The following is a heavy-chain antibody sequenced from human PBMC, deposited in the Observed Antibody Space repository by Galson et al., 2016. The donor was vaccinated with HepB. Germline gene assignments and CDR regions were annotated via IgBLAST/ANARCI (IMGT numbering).Heavy chain of an antibody. CDR3: ARGHLVVPFSSYFDY. CDR1: GDSVSSKSAA. Sequence: CAISGDSVSSKSAAWNWIRHSPSSGLEWLGRTYHTSNWYSDYAVSVKSRITINPDTSKNQFSLQLNSVTPEDTAVYYCARGHLVVPFSSYFDYWGQGSLVTVSS. D-gene: IGHD2-15*01. V-gene: IGHV6-1*01. J-gene: IGHJ4*02. CDR2: TYHTSNWYS.